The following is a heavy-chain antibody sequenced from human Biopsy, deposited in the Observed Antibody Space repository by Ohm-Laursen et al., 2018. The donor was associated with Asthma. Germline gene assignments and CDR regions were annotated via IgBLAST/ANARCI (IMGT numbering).Heavy chain of an antibody. V-gene: IGHV1-69*13. CDR2: INSVFGTI. CDR1: GGTFNTYV. D-gene: IGHD2-2*01. J-gene: IGHJ4*02. CDR3: ARKAGSCISRTCYSLDF. Sequence: GASVKVSCKVLGGTFNTYVIGWVRQAPGQGLEWMGGINSVFGTITYPQKFQDRVTITADDSTSTVYMELSSLRSEDAAVYYCARKAGSCISRTCYSLDFWGQGTLVTVSS.